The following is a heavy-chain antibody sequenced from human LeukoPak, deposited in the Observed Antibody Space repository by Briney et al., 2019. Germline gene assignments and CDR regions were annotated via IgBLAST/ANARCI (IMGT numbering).Heavy chain of an antibody. V-gene: IGHV4-34*01. D-gene: IGHD3-3*01. Sequence: SETLSLTCAVYGGSFSGYYWSWIRQPPGKGLEWIGEINHSGSTDYNPSLKSRVTISVDTSKNQFSLKLSSVTAADTAVYYCAIGVAIDYWGQGTLVTVSS. J-gene: IGHJ4*02. CDR3: AIGVAIDY. CDR1: GGSFSGYY. CDR2: INHSGST.